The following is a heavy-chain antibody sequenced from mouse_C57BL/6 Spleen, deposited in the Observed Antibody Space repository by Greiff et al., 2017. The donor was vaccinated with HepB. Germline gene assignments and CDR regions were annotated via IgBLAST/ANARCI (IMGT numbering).Heavy chain of an antibody. CDR2: INPNYGTT. Sequence: EVKLMESGPELVKPGASVKISCKASGYSFTDYNMNWVKQSNGKSLEWIGVINPNYGTTSYNQKFKGKATLTVDQSSSTAYMQLNNLTSEDSAVYYCARGGITTVVAPYAMDYWGQGTSVTVSS. CDR1: GYSFTDYN. CDR3: ARGGITTVVAPYAMDY. V-gene: IGHV1-39*01. D-gene: IGHD1-1*01. J-gene: IGHJ4*01.